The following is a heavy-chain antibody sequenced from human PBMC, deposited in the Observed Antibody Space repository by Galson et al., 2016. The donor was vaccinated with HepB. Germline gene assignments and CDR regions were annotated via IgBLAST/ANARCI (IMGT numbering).Heavy chain of an antibody. J-gene: IGHJ4*02. V-gene: IGHV4-39*02. CDR1: GGSISSSSDY. CDR2: IYYGGYS. CDR3: AREISRYYFDL. Sequence: ETLSLTCTVSGGSISSSSDYWGWIRQPPGKGLEWIGSIYYGGYSYYNPSLKSRMTISVDASKNKFSLKLSSVTAADTAVYYCAREISRYYFDLWGQGTLVPVSS.